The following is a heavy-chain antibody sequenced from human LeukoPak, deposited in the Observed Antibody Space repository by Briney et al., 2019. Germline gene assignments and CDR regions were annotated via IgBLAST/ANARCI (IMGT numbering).Heavy chain of an antibody. CDR2: ISSSSSTI. Sequence: GRSLRLSCAASGFPFSSYAMHWVRQAPGKGLEWVSYISSSSSTIYYADSVKGRFTISRDNAKNSLYLQMNSLRAEDTAVYYCARGERQYDILTGYYSVGYFQHWGQGTLVTVSS. CDR1: GFPFSSYA. V-gene: IGHV3-48*01. D-gene: IGHD3-9*01. J-gene: IGHJ1*01. CDR3: ARGERQYDILTGYYSVGYFQH.